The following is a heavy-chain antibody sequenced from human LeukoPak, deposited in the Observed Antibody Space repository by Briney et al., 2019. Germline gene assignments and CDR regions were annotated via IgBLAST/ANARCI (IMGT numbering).Heavy chain of an antibody. V-gene: IGHV4-59*01. D-gene: IGHD2-2*01. CDR2: IYYSGST. Sequence: PSETLSLTCTVFGGSISSYYWSWIRQPPGKGLEWIGYIYYSGSTNYNPSLKSRVTISVDTSKNQFSLKLSSVTAADTAVYYCAREREYCSSTSCYLSAFDIWGQGTMVTVSS. CDR3: AREREYCSSTSCYLSAFDI. CDR1: GGSISSYY. J-gene: IGHJ3*02.